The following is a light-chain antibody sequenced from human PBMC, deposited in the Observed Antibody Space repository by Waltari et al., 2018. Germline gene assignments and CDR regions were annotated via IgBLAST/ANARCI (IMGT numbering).Light chain of an antibody. CDR1: LSIGRS. V-gene: IGKV3-20*01. J-gene: IGKJ1*01. CDR2: DVS. Sequence: IVLTQSPGTLSLSPGERATLSCRASLSIGRSLVWYQQEPGQAPRPLIYDVSRRATGIPDRFSGSGYGTDFSLAISRLEPEDFAVYYCQKYERLPATFGQGTTVEIK. CDR3: QKYERLPAT.